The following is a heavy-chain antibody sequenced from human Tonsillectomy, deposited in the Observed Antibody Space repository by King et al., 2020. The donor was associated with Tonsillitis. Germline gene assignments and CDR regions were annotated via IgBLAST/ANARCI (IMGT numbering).Heavy chain of an antibody. CDR1: GFTVSDYY. Sequence: VQLVESGGGLVKPGGSLRLSCSASGFTVSDYYMSLIRQAPGQGLEWVSYISSSSSCTNYANSVKGRFTMSRDNTKNSLYLQMNSLRAEDTAVYYCARVSYGEHTYYYYYYMDVWGKGTTVTVSS. J-gene: IGHJ6*03. D-gene: IGHD4-17*01. V-gene: IGHV3-11*05. CDR2: ISSSSSCT. CDR3: ARVSYGEHTYYYYYYMDV.